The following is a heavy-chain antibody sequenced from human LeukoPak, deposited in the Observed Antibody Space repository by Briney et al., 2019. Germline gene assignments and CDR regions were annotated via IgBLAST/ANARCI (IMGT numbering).Heavy chain of an antibody. D-gene: IGHD6-25*01. J-gene: IGHJ6*02. CDR3: ARQLYSSATV. CDR2: IYHSWNT. CDR1: GDSISSSNYF. V-gene: IGHV4-39*01. Sequence: SETLSLTCTVSGDSISSSNYFWGWIRQPPGKGLEWVGNIYHSWNTFYNPSLKSRVTISADTSKNQFSLKLTFVTVADTAVYYCARQLYSSATVRGQGTTVIVSS.